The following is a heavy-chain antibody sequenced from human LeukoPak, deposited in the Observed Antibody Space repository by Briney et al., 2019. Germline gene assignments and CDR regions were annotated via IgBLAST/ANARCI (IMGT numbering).Heavy chain of an antibody. V-gene: IGHV4-61*02. CDR3: ARGLLILRFLAPDAFDI. CDR2: IYTSGST. D-gene: IGHD3-3*01. CDR1: GGSISSGSYY. Sequence: SETLSLTCTVSGGSISSGSYYWSWIRQPAGKGLEWIGRIYTSGSTNYNPSLKSRATISVDTSKNQFSLKLSSVTAADTVVYYCARGLLILRFLAPDAFDIWGQGTMVTVS. J-gene: IGHJ3*02.